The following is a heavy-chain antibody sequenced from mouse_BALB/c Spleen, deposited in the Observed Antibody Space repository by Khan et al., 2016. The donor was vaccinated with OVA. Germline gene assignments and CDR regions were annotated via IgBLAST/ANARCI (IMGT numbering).Heavy chain of an antibody. J-gene: IGHJ3*01. CDR1: GYTFSSYY. CDR3: TRRGTARATLWFAY. V-gene: IGHV1S81*02. D-gene: IGHD3-2*01. CDR2: INPSNGGT. Sequence: QVQLQQSGAELVKPGASVKLSCKASGYTFSSYYMYWLKQRPGQGLEWIGEINPSNGGTNFNEKFKSKATLTVDKSSSTAYIQLSSLTSEDSAVDYCTRRGTARATLWFAYWGQGTLVTVSA.